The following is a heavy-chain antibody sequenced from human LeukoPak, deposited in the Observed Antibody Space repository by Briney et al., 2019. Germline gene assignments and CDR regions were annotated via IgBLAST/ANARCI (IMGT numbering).Heavy chain of an antibody. CDR3: ARDIGWNYGYFDY. D-gene: IGHD1-7*01. CDR1: GGSISSYY. CDR2: IYYSGST. Sequence: PSETLSLTCTVSGGSISSYYWSWIRQPPGKGLEWIGYIYYSGSTNYNPSLKSRVTISVDTSKNQFSLKLSSVTAADTAVYYCARDIGWNYGYFDYWGQGTLVTVSS. J-gene: IGHJ4*02. V-gene: IGHV4-59*12.